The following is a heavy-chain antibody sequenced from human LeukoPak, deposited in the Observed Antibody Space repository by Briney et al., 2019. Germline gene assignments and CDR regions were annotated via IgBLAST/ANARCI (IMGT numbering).Heavy chain of an antibody. CDR2: ISGSGGST. V-gene: IGHV3-23*01. Sequence: GGSLRLSCAASGFTFSSYGMHWVRQAPGKGLEWVSAISGSGGSTYYADSVKGRFTISRDNSKNTLYLQMNSLRAEDTAVYYCAKPVSGWYGVFDYWGQGTLVTVSS. J-gene: IGHJ4*02. D-gene: IGHD6-19*01. CDR1: GFTFSSYG. CDR3: AKPVSGWYGVFDY.